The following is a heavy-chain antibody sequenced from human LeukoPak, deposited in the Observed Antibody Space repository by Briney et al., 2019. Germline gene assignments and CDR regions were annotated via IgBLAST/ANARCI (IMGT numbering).Heavy chain of an antibody. CDR1: GGSIGTYY. Sequence: PSETLSLTCTVSGGSIGTYYWSWIRQPPGKGLEWIGYIYYSGSTNHNPSLKSRVTISVDTSKNQFSLKLSSVTAADTAVYYCARDSPMVRGVIGYFDLWGRGTLVTVSS. V-gene: IGHV4-59*01. D-gene: IGHD3-10*01. CDR3: ARDSPMVRGVIGYFDL. J-gene: IGHJ2*01. CDR2: IYYSGST.